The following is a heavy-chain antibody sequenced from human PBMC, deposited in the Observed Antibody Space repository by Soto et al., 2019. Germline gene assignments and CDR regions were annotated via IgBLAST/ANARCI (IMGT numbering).Heavy chain of an antibody. CDR2: INYSGGT. CDR1: GGSLRSYY. D-gene: IGHD3-10*01. J-gene: IGHJ6*02. CDR3: ARQGFGALHGLVDV. V-gene: IGHV4-59*08. Sequence: QVQLQESGPRLVKPSETLSLTCTVSGGSLRSYYCSWFRQPPGKGLEWVGYINYSGGTFYNPSLTARVPMSVDTSTNKSSLMVNSVTATDPAVSYCARQGFGALHGLVDVWGQGTTVTVSS.